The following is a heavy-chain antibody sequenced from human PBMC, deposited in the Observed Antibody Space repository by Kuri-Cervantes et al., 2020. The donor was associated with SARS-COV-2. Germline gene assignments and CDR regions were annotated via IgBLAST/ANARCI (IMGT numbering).Heavy chain of an antibody. D-gene: IGHD6-13*01. V-gene: IGHV4-59*12. J-gene: IGHJ1*01. CDR1: GGSISSYY. CDR3: ASPPMEQLVEGGLEYFQH. Sequence: SETLSLTCTVSGGSISSYYWSWIRQPPGKGLEWIGYIYYSGSTNYNPSLKSRVTISVDTSKNQFSLKLSSVTAADTAVYYCASPPMEQLVEGGLEYFQHWGQGTLVTVSS. CDR2: IYYSGST.